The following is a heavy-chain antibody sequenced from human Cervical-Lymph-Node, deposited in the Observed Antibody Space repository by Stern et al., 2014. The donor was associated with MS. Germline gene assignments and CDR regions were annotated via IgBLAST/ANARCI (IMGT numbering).Heavy chain of an antibody. CDR1: GFTFSNAW. Sequence: EVQLVESGGGLVKPGGSLRLSCTASGFTFSNAWMSWVRQAPGKGLEWVARIKSKNDGGTIDYAAPVIGRFTISRDDSKKMLYLQMNSLKTEDTAMYYCATNTLWGQGTLVTVS. CDR2: IKSKNDGGTI. D-gene: IGHD2/OR15-2a*01. CDR3: ATNTL. J-gene: IGHJ4*02. V-gene: IGHV3-15*01.